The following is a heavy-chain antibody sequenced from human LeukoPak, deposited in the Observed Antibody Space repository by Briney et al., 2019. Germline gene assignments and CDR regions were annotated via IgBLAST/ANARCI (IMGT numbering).Heavy chain of an antibody. Sequence: PGGSLRLSCAASEFIFSGYWMNWVRQAPGKGLEWVANIKQDGSVKQYVDSVRGRFTISRDNAKNSLYLQMNSLRVEDTAVYYCARDGFVGAADYWGQRTLVTVSS. D-gene: IGHD6-13*01. CDR2: IKQDGSVK. CDR3: ARDGFVGAADY. CDR1: EFIFSGYW. V-gene: IGHV3-7*01. J-gene: IGHJ4*02.